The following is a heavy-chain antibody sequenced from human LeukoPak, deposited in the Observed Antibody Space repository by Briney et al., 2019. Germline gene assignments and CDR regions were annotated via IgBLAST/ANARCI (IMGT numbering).Heavy chain of an antibody. CDR2: SSAYNGNT. V-gene: IGHV1-18*01. Sequence: ASVKVSCKSSVYTFTSYGISWVRQAPAQGLEWMGWSSAYNGNTNYAQKLQGRVTMATDTSTSTVYMELRSQRSDDKAVYYCARAGQLAAAGLPPKSLVYWGQGTLVSVS. J-gene: IGHJ4*02. D-gene: IGHD6-13*01. CDR3: ARAGQLAAAGLPPKSLVY. CDR1: VYTFTSYG.